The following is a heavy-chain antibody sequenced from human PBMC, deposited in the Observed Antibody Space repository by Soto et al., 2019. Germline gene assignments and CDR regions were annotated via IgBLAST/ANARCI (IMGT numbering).Heavy chain of an antibody. CDR2: ISAYNGNT. Sequence: ASVKVSCKASGYTFTSYGISWVRQAPGQGLEWMGWISAYNGNTNYAQKLQGRVTMTTDTSTSTAYMELRSLRSDDTAVYYCARDGDSSGYYYLGWFYPWGQGTLVTVSS. D-gene: IGHD3-22*01. J-gene: IGHJ5*02. V-gene: IGHV1-18*01. CDR1: GYTFTSYG. CDR3: ARDGDSSGYYYLGWFYP.